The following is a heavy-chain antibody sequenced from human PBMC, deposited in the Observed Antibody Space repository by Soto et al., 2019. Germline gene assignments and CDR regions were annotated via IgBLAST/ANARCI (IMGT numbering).Heavy chain of an antibody. D-gene: IGHD3-10*01. CDR2: IVPGLGTT. V-gene: IGHV1-69*13. Sequence: SVKVSCKTAGGTFSTYGINWVRQAPGQGLELIGGIVPGLGTTNYAQKFQGRVRITADAPTRTAYLELRSLRYEDTAMYYCARSYASGSPNWFDPWGQGTQVTVSS. J-gene: IGHJ5*02. CDR1: GGTFSTYG. CDR3: ARSYASGSPNWFDP.